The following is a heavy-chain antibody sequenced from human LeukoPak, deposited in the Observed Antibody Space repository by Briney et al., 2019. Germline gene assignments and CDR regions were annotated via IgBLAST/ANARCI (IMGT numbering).Heavy chain of an antibody. J-gene: IGHJ4*02. CDR3: ARDLSLGWFGELFGYYFDY. V-gene: IGHV1-2*02. CDR1: GYTFTGYY. D-gene: IGHD3-10*01. CDR2: INSNSGGT. Sequence: ASVKVTCKASGYTFTGYYMHWVRQAPGQGLEWMGWINSNSGGTNYAQKFQGRVTMTRDTSISTAYMELSRLRSDDTAVYCCARDLSLGWFGELFGYYFDYWGQGTLVTVSS.